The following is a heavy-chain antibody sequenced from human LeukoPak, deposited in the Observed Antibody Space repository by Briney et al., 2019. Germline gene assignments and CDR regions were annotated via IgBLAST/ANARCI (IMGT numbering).Heavy chain of an antibody. CDR1: GFTFSSYA. CDR2: ISGSGGST. CDR3: AVGGSDYYYGMDV. J-gene: IGHJ6*02. Sequence: GGSLRLSCAASGFTFSSYAMSWVRQAPGKGLEWVSAISGSGGSTYYADSVRGRFTISRDNSKNTLYLQMNSLRAEDTAVYYCAVGGSDYYYGMDVWGQGTTVTVSS. D-gene: IGHD3-16*01. V-gene: IGHV3-23*01.